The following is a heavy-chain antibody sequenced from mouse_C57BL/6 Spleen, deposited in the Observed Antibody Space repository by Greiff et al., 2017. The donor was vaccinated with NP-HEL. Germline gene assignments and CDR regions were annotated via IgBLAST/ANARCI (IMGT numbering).Heavy chain of an antibody. V-gene: IGHV1-81*01. Sequence: QVQLQQSGAELARPGASVKLSCKASGYTFTSYGISWVKQRTGQGLEWIGEIYPRSGNTYYNEKFKGKATLTADKSSSTAYMELRSLTSEDSAVYFCARRLPRGYFDVWAQGPRSPSPQ. D-gene: IGHD5-5*01. J-gene: IGHJ1*03. CDR1: GYTFTSYG. CDR3: ARRLPRGYFDV. CDR2: IYPRSGNT.